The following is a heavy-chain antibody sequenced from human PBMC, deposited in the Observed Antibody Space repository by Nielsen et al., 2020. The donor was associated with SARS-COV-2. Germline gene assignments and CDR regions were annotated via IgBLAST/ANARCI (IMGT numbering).Heavy chain of an antibody. J-gene: IGHJ4*02. CDR3: AKWLEGVMGDYFDY. CDR2: ISGGADRT. V-gene: IGHV3-23*01. Sequence: GGSLTLSCAASGFTFSNYAMTWPRQAPGKGLAWVSSISGGADRTYYADSVKGRFTILRDDSKNTLYLQMNSLRDEDTAIYYCAKWLEGVMGDYFDYWGQGTLVTVSS. D-gene: IGHD1-26*01. CDR1: GFTFSNYA.